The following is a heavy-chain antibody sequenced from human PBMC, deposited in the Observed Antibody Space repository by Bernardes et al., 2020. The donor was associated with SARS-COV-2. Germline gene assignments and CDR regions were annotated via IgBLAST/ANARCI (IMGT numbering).Heavy chain of an antibody. CDR2: TSYEGSIK. V-gene: IGHV3-30*18. D-gene: IGHD6-13*01. CDR3: AKDGYTFEIRKGSWYFDL. Sequence: GGSLRLSCAASGFSFNIYGMHWVRQAPGRGLEWVAFTSYEGSIKYYADSVKGRFTISRDTSTRTLFLQMDSLRAEDTAVYYCAKDGYTFEIRKGSWYFDLWGRGTRVTVSS. J-gene: IGHJ2*01. CDR1: GFSFNIYG.